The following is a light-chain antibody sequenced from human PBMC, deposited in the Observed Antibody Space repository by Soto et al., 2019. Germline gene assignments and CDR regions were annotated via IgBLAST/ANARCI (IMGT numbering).Light chain of an antibody. J-gene: IGLJ2*01. Sequence: SYELTQPPSVSVAPGKTARITCGGTNIGSKSVHWYQQKPGQAPVLVIDYDSDRPSGIPERFSGSNSGNTATLTISRVEAGDEADYYCQVWDSSSDHPVFGGGTKLTVL. V-gene: IGLV3-21*04. CDR3: QVWDSSSDHPV. CDR2: YDS. CDR1: NIGSKS.